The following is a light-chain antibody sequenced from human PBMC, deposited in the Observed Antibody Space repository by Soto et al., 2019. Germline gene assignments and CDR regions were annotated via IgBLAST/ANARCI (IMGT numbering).Light chain of an antibody. J-gene: IGLJ2*01. CDR2: DVS. CDR1: SSDVGGYNY. Sequence: QSALTQPRSVSGSPGQSVTISCTGTSSDVGGYNYVSWYQQHPGKAPKLMIYDVSKRPPGVPDRFSGSKSGNTASLTISGLQAEDEADYYCCSYAGSYTPVVFGGGTKVTVL. CDR3: CSYAGSYTPVV. V-gene: IGLV2-11*01.